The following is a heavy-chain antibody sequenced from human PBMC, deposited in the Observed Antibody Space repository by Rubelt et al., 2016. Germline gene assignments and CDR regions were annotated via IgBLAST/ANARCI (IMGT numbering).Heavy chain of an antibody. D-gene: IGHD7-27*01. Sequence: PGQGLEWMGRINPNSGGTNYAQKFQGRVTMTRDTSISTAYMELSRLRSDDTAVYYCARYLGIEGDFDYWGQGTLVTVSS. V-gene: IGHV1-2*06. J-gene: IGHJ4*02. CDR2: INPNSGGT. CDR3: ARYLGIEGDFDY.